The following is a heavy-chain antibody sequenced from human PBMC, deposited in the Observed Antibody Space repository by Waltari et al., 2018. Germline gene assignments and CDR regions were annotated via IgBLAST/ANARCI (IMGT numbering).Heavy chain of an antibody. CDR1: GFNFNTYG. D-gene: IGHD5-12*01. CDR2: TRFDGINK. CDR3: AREDIVSATQWRGNQYRGNSGYDL. Sequence: QVFLVESGGGVVQPGDSLRLSCVSSGFNFNTYGMHWVRQAPVKGLEWVAFTRFDGINKHYADSVKGRFTISRDNIENTLYLQMNSLRGEDSAIYYCAREDIVSATQWRGNQYRGNSGYDLWGQGTLVSVSS. V-gene: IGHV3-30*02. J-gene: IGHJ4*01.